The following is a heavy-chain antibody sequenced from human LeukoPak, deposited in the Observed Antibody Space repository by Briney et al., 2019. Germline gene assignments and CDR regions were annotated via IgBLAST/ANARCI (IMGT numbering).Heavy chain of an antibody. CDR2: IYYSGST. CDR3: ARAKVLFDY. D-gene: IGHD3-3*01. Sequence: GSLRLSCAASGFTFSDYSMNWVRQAPGKGLEWIGSIYYSGSTYYNPSLKSRVTISVDTSKNQFSLKLSSVTAADTAVYYCARAKVLFDYWGQGTLVTVSS. CDR1: GFTFSDYS. J-gene: IGHJ4*02. V-gene: IGHV4-38-2*01.